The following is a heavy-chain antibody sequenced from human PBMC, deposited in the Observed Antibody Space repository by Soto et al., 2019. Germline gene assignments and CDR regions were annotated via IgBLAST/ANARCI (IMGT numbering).Heavy chain of an antibody. J-gene: IGHJ4*02. Sequence: ASVKVSCKASGYTFTSYGISWVRQAPGQGLEWMGWISAYNGNTNYAQKLQGRVTMTTDTSTSTAYMELRSLRSGDTAVYYCARGLEDYDILTGYYKGFFDYWGQGTLVTVSS. CDR1: GYTFTSYG. D-gene: IGHD3-9*01. V-gene: IGHV1-18*01. CDR2: ISAYNGNT. CDR3: ARGLEDYDILTGYYKGFFDY.